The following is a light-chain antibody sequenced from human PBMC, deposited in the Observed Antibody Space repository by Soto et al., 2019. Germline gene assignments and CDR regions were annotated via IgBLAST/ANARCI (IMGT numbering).Light chain of an antibody. CDR2: GAF. CDR3: QQYNDWPLT. V-gene: IGKV3-15*01. J-gene: IGKJ1*01. Sequence: EIVMTQSPVTLSVSPGERVTLSCMASQSVRSNLAWYQQKPGQAPSLLIYGAFTRATGIPARFSGTGSGTEFTLTISSLQSEDFALYYCQQYNDWPLTFGQGTTGDTK. CDR1: QSVRSN.